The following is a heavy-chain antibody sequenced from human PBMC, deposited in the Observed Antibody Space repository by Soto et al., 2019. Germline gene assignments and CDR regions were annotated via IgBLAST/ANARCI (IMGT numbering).Heavy chain of an antibody. D-gene: IGHD1-26*01. CDR1: GGTFSSYA. CDR3: ARSEWDLPARGLTYYYCYGIYV. CDR2: IIPIFGTA. V-gene: IGHV1-69*01. Sequence: QVQMVQSGAEVKKPGSSVKVSCKASGGTFSSYAISWVRQAPGQGLEWMGGIIPIFGTANYAQKFQGRVTITADESTSTAYMELSSLRSEDTAVYYCARSEWDLPARGLTYYYCYGIYVWGQGTTVTVSS. J-gene: IGHJ6*02.